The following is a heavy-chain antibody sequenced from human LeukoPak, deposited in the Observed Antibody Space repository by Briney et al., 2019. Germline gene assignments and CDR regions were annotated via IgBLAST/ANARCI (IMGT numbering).Heavy chain of an antibody. CDR1: GFIFSSYR. D-gene: IGHD3-16*01. CDR2: ITSSGSYV. CDR3: ARTPWGRFDY. V-gene: IGHV3-21*01. Sequence: GGSLRLSCAASGFIFSSYRMYWVRQAPGKGLEWVSSITSSGSYVYYADSVKGRFIISRDNAKNSLYLQMNSLRAEDTAVYYCARTPWGRFDYWGQGTLVTVSS. J-gene: IGHJ4*02.